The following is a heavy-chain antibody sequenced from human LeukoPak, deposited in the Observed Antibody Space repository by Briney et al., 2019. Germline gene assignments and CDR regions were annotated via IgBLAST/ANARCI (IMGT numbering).Heavy chain of an antibody. J-gene: IGHJ4*02. CDR2: IYTSGSA. CDR3: ARDRGRGWAIDY. D-gene: IGHD6-19*01. Sequence: KASETLSLTCTVSAGSISSYYWSWIRQPAGKGLEWIGRIYTSGSANYNPSLKSRVTMSVDTSKNQFSLKLSSVTAADTAVYYCARDRGRGWAIDYWGQGTLVTVSS. V-gene: IGHV4-4*07. CDR1: AGSISSYY.